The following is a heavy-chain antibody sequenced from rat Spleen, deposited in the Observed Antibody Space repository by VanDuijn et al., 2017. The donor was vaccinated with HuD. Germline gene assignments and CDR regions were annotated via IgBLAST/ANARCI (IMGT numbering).Heavy chain of an antibody. J-gene: IGHJ2*01. CDR1: GFTFSNYG. CDR3: AVAGYGY. CDR2: ISYDGGTT. V-gene: IGHV5-29*01. Sequence: EVQLVESGGGLVQPGRSLKLSCAASGFTFSNYGMAWVRQAPTKGLEWVASISYDGGTTYYRDSVKGRFTISRDSAKSTLYLQMDSLRSEDTATYYCAVAGYGYWGQGVMVTVSS. D-gene: IGHD1-7*01.